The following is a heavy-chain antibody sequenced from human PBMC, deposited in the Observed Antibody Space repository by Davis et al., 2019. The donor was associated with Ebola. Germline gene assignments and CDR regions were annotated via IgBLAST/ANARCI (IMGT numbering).Heavy chain of an antibody. D-gene: IGHD1-26*01. J-gene: IGHJ5*01. CDR2: ISTFDGRT. CDR3: ATDITGGSYYNWFDS. CDR1: GDTIATYG. V-gene: IGHV1-18*01. Sequence: ASVKVSCKASGDTIATYGFSWVRQAPGQGLEWMGWISTFDGRTNYAQKFQDRVTLTKDTSRITAHMEMWNLKSDDTAIYYCATDITGGSYYNWFDSWGQGTLVIVSS.